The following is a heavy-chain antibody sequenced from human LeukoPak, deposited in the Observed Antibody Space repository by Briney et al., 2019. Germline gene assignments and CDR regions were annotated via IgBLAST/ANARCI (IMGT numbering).Heavy chain of an antibody. J-gene: IGHJ5*02. CDR1: GGSVSGSNW. CDR3: AKSAGTTRWFDP. D-gene: IGHD1-1*01. V-gene: IGHV4-4*02. CDR2: IYHSGST. Sequence: SGTLSLTCAVSGGSVSGSNWWSWVRQPPGKGLEWIGEIYHSGSTNYNPSLKSRVTISLDKSKKHFSLKLSSVTAADTAVYYCAKSAGTTRWFDPWGQGTLVTVSS.